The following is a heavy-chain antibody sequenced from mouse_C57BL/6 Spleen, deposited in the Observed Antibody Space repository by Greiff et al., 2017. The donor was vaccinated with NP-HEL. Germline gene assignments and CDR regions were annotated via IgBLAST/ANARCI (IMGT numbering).Heavy chain of an antibody. V-gene: IGHV1-84*01. Sequence: QVQLQQSGPELVKPGASVKISCKASGYTFTDYYINWVKQRPGQGLEWIGWIYPGSGNTKYNEKFKGKATLTVDTSSSTAYMQLSSLTSEDSAVYFCARGANWDGVADYWYFDVWGTGTTVTVSS. CDR1: GYTFTDYY. CDR2: IYPGSGNT. D-gene: IGHD4-1*01. J-gene: IGHJ1*03. CDR3: ARGANWDGVADYWYFDV.